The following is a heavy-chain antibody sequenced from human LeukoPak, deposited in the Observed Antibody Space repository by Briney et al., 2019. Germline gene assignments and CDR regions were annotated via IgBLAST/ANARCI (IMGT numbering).Heavy chain of an antibody. V-gene: IGHV1-24*01. Sequence: ASVKVSCKVSGYTLTELSMHWGRQAPGKGLEWMGGFDPEDGETIYAQKFQCRVTMTDDTSTDTAYMELSSLRSEDTAVYYCATDTYGSGSYYNYWGQGTLVAVSS. D-gene: IGHD3-10*01. CDR2: FDPEDGET. CDR1: GYTLTELS. J-gene: IGHJ4*02. CDR3: ATDTYGSGSYYNY.